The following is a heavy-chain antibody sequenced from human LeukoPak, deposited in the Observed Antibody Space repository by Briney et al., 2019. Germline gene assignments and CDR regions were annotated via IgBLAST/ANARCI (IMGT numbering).Heavy chain of an antibody. CDR1: GVVFSDDG. V-gene: IGHV3-33*05. J-gene: IGHJ4*02. D-gene: IGHD1-26*01. Sequence: GGSLRLSCAASGVVFSDDGMDWVRQGPGKGLEWVAGISYDGSDKYYVDSVKGRFTISRDNSKNTLYLQMNSLRAADTAVYSCAKGGSIVSATYAVDYWGQGTLVTVSS. CDR2: ISYDGSDK. CDR3: AKGGSIVSATYAVDY.